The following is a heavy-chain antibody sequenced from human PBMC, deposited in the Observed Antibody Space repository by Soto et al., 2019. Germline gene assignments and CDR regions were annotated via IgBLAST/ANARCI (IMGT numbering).Heavy chain of an antibody. CDR3: AKDLQQLGAFDY. J-gene: IGHJ4*02. CDR1: GFTFSSYG. CDR2: ISYDGSNK. V-gene: IGHV3-30*18. Sequence: VQLVESGGGVVQPGRSLRLSCAASGFTFSSYGMHWVRQAPGKGLEWVAVISYDGSNKYYADSVKGRFTISRDNSKNTLYLQMNSLRAEDTAVYYCAKDLQQLGAFDYWGQGTLVTVSS. D-gene: IGHD6-13*01.